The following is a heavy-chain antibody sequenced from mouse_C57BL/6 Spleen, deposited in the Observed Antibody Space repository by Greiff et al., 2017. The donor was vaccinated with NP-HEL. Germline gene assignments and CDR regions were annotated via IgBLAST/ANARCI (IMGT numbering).Heavy chain of an antibody. Sequence: EVQLVESGGGLVKPGGSLKLSCAASGFTFSDYGMHWVRQAPEKGLEWVAYISSGSSTIYYADTVKGRFTISRDNAKNTLFLQMTSLRSEDTAMYYCLYYGYDDYAMDYWGQGTSVTVSS. CDR3: LYYGYDDYAMDY. V-gene: IGHV5-17*01. J-gene: IGHJ4*01. D-gene: IGHD2-2*01. CDR2: ISSGSSTI. CDR1: GFTFSDYG.